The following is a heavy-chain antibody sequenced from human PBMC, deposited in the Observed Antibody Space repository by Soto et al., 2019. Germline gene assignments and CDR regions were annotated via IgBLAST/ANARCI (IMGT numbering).Heavy chain of an antibody. Sequence: QVQLQQWGAGLLKPSETLSLTCAVYGGSFSGYYWTWIRQPPGTGLEWIGEINHSGSTNYNPSLKSRVPISVATSKNQFSLKLTSVTAADPAVYYCARDKITGLFDYWGQGTLVTVSS. V-gene: IGHV4-34*01. CDR2: INHSGST. CDR3: ARDKITGLFDY. J-gene: IGHJ4*02. CDR1: GGSFSGYY. D-gene: IGHD2-8*02.